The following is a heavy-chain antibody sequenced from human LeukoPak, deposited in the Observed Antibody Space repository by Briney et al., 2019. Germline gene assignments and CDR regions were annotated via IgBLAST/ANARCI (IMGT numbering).Heavy chain of an antibody. CDR3: VRDSAGNDY. V-gene: IGHV3-7*01. J-gene: IGHJ4*02. Sequence: GGSLRLSCAASGFTFSTYWMSWVRQAPGKGLEWVANIKQDGSEKYYVDSVKGRFTISRDNAKNSLYLQMNSLRAEDTAMYYCVRDSAGNDYWGQGTLVTVSS. CDR2: IKQDGSEK. D-gene: IGHD6-13*01. CDR1: GFTFSTYW.